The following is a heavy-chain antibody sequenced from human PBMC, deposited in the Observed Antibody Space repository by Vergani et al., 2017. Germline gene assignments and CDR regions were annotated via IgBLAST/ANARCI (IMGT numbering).Heavy chain of an antibody. J-gene: IGHJ6*03. CDR3: ARVSTVRYYYYMDV. Sequence: QVQLQESGPGLVKPSETLSLTCTVSGGSISSYYWSWIRQPPGKGLEWIGYIYYSGSTNYNPSLKSRVTISVATSKNQFSLKLSSVTATDTAVYYCARVSTVRYYYYMDVWGKGPTVTVSS. CDR2: IYYSGST. V-gene: IGHV4-59*01. CDR1: GGSISSYY. D-gene: IGHD3-10*02.